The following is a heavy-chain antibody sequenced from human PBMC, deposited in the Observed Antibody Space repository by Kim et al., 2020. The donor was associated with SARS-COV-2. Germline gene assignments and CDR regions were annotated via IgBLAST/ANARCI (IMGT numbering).Heavy chain of an antibody. Sequence: DSVKGRFTISSDNTKNSLYLQMNSLRVEDTAVYYCAREGRSIMGARSAFDMWGQGTMVTVSS. J-gene: IGHJ3*02. CDR3: AREGRSIMGARSAFDM. V-gene: IGHV3-11*04. D-gene: IGHD1-26*01.